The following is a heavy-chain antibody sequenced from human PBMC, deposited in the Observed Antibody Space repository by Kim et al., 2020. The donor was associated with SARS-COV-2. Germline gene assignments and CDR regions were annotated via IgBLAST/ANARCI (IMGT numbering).Heavy chain of an antibody. D-gene: IGHD5-12*01. V-gene: IGHV3-11*04. J-gene: IGHJ3*02. CDR1: GFTFSDYY. CDR2: ISSSGSTI. CDR3: ARVDIVATIMVAFDI. Sequence: GGSLRLSCAASGFTFSDYYMSWIRQAPGKGLEWVSYISSSGSTIYYADSVKGRFTISRDNAKNSLYLQMNSLRAEDTAVYYCARVDIVATIMVAFDIWGQGTMVTVSS.